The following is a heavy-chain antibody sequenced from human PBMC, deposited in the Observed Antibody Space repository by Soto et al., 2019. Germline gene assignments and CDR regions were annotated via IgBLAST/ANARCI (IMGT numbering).Heavy chain of an antibody. D-gene: IGHD6-6*01. J-gene: IGHJ6*02. CDR1: GGTFSSYA. Sequence: GASVKVSCKASGGTFSSYAISWVRQAPGQGLEWMGGIIPIFGTANYAQKFQGRVTITADESTSTAYMELSSLRSEDTAVYYCARGRPAIAALYYYGMDVWGQGTTVTVYS. V-gene: IGHV1-69*13. CDR3: ARGRPAIAALYYYGMDV. CDR2: IIPIFGTA.